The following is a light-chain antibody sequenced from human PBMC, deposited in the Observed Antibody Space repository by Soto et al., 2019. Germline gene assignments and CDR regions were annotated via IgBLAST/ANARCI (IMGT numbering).Light chain of an antibody. CDR2: DAS. J-gene: IGKJ3*01. CDR1: QSVGNY. V-gene: IGKV3-11*01. CDR3: QQRSNWKFT. Sequence: EVVLTQSPATLSLSPGEGATLSCRASQSVGNYLAWYQQRPGQAPRLLIYDASSRATGIPARFSGSGSGTAYTITITSLEPEDFSVYYYQQRSNWKFTFGPGTIVDIK.